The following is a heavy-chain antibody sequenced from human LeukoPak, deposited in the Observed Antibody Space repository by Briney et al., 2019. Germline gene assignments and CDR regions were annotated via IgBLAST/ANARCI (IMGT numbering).Heavy chain of an antibody. D-gene: IGHD5-12*01. CDR1: GFIFSNYW. J-gene: IGHJ4*02. Sequence: PGGSLRLSCAASGFIFSNYWMHRVRQAPGKGRVWVSRINSDGTSTSYADSVKGRFTISRDNAKNTLYLQMNSLRAEDTAVYYCAFGYSGYDYFNYWGQGTLVTVSS. V-gene: IGHV3-74*01. CDR3: AFGYSGYDYFNY. CDR2: INSDGTST.